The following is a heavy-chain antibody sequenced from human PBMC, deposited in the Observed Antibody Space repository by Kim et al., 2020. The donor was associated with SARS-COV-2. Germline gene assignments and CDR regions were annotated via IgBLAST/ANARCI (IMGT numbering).Heavy chain of an antibody. CDR3: ARDPPGGGYYDI. D-gene: IGHD3-22*01. J-gene: IGHJ3*02. CDR2: IYYSGST. CDR1: GGSISSGGYY. Sequence: SETLSLTCTVSGGSISSGGYYWSWIRQHPGKGLEWIGYIYYSGSTYYNPSLKSRVTISVDTSKNQFSLKLSSVTAADTAVYYCARDPPGGGYYDIWGQGTMVTVAS. V-gene: IGHV4-31*03.